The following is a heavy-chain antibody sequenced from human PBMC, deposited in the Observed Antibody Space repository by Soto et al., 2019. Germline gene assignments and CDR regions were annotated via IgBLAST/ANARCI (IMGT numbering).Heavy chain of an antibody. V-gene: IGHV4-30-4*01. CDR2: IYYSGST. Sequence: SETLSLTCTVSGGSISSGDYYWSWIRQPPGKGLEWIGYIYYSGSTYYNPSLNSRVTISVHTSKNQFSLKLSSVTAADTAVYYCARDNPHVDIVATIWYDRWFDPWGQGTLVTVSS. CDR1: GGSISSGDYY. CDR3: ARDNPHVDIVATIWYDRWFDP. J-gene: IGHJ5*02. D-gene: IGHD5-12*01.